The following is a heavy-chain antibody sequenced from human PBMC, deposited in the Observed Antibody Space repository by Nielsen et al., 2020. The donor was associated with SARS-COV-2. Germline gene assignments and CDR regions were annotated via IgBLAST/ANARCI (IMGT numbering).Heavy chain of an antibody. V-gene: IGHV4-31*03. Sequence: SETLSLTCTVSGGSIGSGGYYWSWIRQHPGKGLEWIGHIYYSGSTYYNPSLKSRVAISVDTSKNQFSLKLSFVTAADTAVYYCARVGYFGSEGYRTIRHYFDSWGQGALVTVSS. CDR2: IYYSGST. CDR1: GGSIGSGGYY. D-gene: IGHD3-10*01. CDR3: ARVGYFGSEGYRTIRHYFDS. J-gene: IGHJ4*02.